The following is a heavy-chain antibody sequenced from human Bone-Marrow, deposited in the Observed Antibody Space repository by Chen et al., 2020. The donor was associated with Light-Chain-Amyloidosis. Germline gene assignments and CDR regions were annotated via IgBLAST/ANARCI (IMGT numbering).Heavy chain of an antibody. J-gene: IGHJ4*02. D-gene: IGHD5-12*01. CDR1: GDTGPNER. CDR3: ARRRDGYNFDY. Sequence: GESLKISCKGAGDTGPNERKGGERQKPGKGLEWMGVIYHDDSDARYSPSFEGQVTISADKSITTADLQWRSLKASDTAMYYCARRRDGYNFDYWGQGTLVTVSS. V-gene: IGHV5-51*01. CDR2: IYHDDSDA.